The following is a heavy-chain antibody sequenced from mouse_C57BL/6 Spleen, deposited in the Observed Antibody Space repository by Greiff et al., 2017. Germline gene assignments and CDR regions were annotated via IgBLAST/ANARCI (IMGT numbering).Heavy chain of an antibody. V-gene: IGHV5-4*01. D-gene: IGHD1-1*01. CDR2: ISDGGSYT. J-gene: IGHJ1*03. CDR1: GFTFSSYA. Sequence: VQLKESGGGLVKPGGSLKLSCAASGFTFSSYAMSWVRQTPEKRLEWVATISDGGSYTYYPDNVKGRFTISRDNAKNNLYLQMSHLKSEDTAMYYCAREGTTVVATSYWYFDVWGTGTTVTVSS. CDR3: AREGTTVVATSYWYFDV.